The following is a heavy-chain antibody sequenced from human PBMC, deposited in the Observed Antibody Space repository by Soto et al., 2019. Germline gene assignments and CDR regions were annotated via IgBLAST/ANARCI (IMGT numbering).Heavy chain of an antibody. Sequence: ASGKVSCKASGYTFTSYGISWVRQAPGQGLEWMGWISAYNGNTNYAQKLQGRVTMTTDTSTSTAYMELRSLRSDDTAVYYCARFSVTPPFDYYYYYGMDVWGQGTTVTVSS. CDR2: ISAYNGNT. V-gene: IGHV1-18*01. CDR3: ARFSVTPPFDYYYYYGMDV. J-gene: IGHJ6*02. CDR1: GYTFTSYG. D-gene: IGHD4-17*01.